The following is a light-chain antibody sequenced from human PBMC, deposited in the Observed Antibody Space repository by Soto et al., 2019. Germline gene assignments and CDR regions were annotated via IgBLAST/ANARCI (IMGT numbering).Light chain of an antibody. J-gene: IGKJ5*01. CDR2: GAS. CDR1: QSVSISY. Sequence: EIVLTQSPGTLSLSPGEKATLSCRASQSVSISYLACYQHKPVQAPRLLIYGASTRATGIPDRFSGSGSVTDFTLTISRLEPEDFAVYYCQQYGSSPPITFGQGTRLEIK. CDR3: QQYGSSPPIT. V-gene: IGKV3-20*01.